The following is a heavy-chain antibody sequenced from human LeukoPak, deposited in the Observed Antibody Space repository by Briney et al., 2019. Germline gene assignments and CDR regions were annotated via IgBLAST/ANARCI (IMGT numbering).Heavy chain of an antibody. V-gene: IGHV3-30-3*01. CDR1: GFTFSSYA. J-gene: IGHJ4*02. CDR2: ISYDGSNK. Sequence: GGSLRLSCAASGFTFSSYAMHWVRQAPGKGLEWVAVISYDGSNKYYADSVKGRFTISRDNSKNTLYLQMNSLRAEDTAVYYCARGRRGIAAAGPDYWGQGTLVTVSS. CDR3: ARGRRGIAAAGPDY. D-gene: IGHD6-13*01.